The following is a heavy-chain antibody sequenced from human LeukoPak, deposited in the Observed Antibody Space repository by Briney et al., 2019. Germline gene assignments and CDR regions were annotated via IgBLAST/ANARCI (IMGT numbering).Heavy chain of an antibody. CDR3: ARGSQQLVYDY. D-gene: IGHD6-13*01. V-gene: IGHV1-8*01. CDR2: MNPNSGNT. CDR1: GYTFTSYD. J-gene: IGHJ4*02. Sequence: ASVKVSCKASGYTFTSYDINWVRQATGQGLEWMGWMNPNSGNTGYAQKFQGRVTMTRDTSTSTVYMELSSLRSEDTAVYYCARGSQQLVYDYWGQGTLVTVSS.